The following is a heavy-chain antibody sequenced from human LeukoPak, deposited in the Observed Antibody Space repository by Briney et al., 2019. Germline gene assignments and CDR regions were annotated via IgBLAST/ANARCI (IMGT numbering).Heavy chain of an antibody. D-gene: IGHD2-15*01. CDR2: IRYDGSNK. Sequence: GGSLRLSCAASGFTFSSYGMHWVRQAPGKGLEWVAFIRYDGSNKYYADSVKGRFTISRDNSKNTLYLQMNSLRAEDTAVYYCAKPGYCSGGSCRYYFDYWGQGTLVTASS. V-gene: IGHV3-30*02. CDR3: AKPGYCSGGSCRYYFDY. J-gene: IGHJ4*02. CDR1: GFTFSSYG.